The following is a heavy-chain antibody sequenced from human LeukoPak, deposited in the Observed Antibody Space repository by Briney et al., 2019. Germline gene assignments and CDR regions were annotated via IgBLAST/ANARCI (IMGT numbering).Heavy chain of an antibody. CDR3: AKRSSVAGNFDY. CDR1: GFTFSSYA. V-gene: IGHV3-23*01. Sequence: GSLRLSCAASGFTFSSYAMSWVRQAPGKGLEWVSAISGSGGSTYYADSVKGRFTISRDNSKNTLYLQMNSLRAEDTAVYYCAKRSSVAGNFDYWGQGTLVTVSS. CDR2: ISGSGGST. D-gene: IGHD6-19*01. J-gene: IGHJ4*02.